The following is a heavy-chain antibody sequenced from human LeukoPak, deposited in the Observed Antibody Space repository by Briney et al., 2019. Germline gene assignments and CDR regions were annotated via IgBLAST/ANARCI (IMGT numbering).Heavy chain of an antibody. D-gene: IGHD3-10*01. CDR1: GFTFSSYS. CDR3: ARDVYDSGSSS. J-gene: IGHJ5*02. CDR2: IYSGGNT. V-gene: IGHV3-53*01. Sequence: PGGSLRLSCAASGFTFSSYSMNWVRQAPGKGLEWVSVIYSGGNTYYADSAKGGFTISRDNFKNTLYLQMNSLRAEDTAVYYCARDVYDSGSSSWGQGTLVTVSS.